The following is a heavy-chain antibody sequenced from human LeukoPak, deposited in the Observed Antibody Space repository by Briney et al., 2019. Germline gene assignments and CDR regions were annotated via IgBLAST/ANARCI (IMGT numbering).Heavy chain of an antibody. CDR1: GFAFSGYP. V-gene: IGHV3-30-3*01. Sequence: GKSLRLSCAASGFAFSGYPIHWVRQAPGKGLEWVAVISYDGSNKYYADSVKGRFTISRDNSKNTLYLQMNSLRAEDTAVYYCARDSLGRTGRRTTPPGYWGQGTLVTVSS. D-gene: IGHD1/OR15-1a*01. CDR2: ISYDGSNK. J-gene: IGHJ4*02. CDR3: ARDSLGRTGRRTTPPGY.